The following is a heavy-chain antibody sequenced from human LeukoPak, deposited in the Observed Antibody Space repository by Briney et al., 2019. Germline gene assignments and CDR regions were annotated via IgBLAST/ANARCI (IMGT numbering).Heavy chain of an antibody. J-gene: IGHJ4*02. CDR1: GFTVSSNY. CDR2: IYSDGTT. V-gene: IGHV3-53*01. Sequence: GGSLRLSCAASGFTVSSNYMSWVRQAPGKGLEWVSIIYSDGTTSYADSVKGRFTISRDNSKNTLYLQMNSLRAEDTAVYYCARQLGGSGHTGWGQGTLVTVSS. CDR3: ARQLGGSGHTG. D-gene: IGHD2-15*01.